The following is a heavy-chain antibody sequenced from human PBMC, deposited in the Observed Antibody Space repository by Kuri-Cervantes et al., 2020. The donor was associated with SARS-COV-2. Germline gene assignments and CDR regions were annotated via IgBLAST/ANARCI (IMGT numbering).Heavy chain of an antibody. J-gene: IGHJ4*02. CDR1: GFTFSSYA. D-gene: IGHD6-19*01. CDR2: ISYDGSNK. CDR3: ATGSTSGWYRRDFDF. Sequence: GESLKISCAASGFTFSSYAMHWVRQAPGKGLGWVAVISYDGSNKYYADSVKGRFTISRDNSKNTLYLQMNSLKTEDTGVYYCATGSTSGWYRRDFDFWGLGTLVTVSS. V-gene: IGHV3-30-3*01.